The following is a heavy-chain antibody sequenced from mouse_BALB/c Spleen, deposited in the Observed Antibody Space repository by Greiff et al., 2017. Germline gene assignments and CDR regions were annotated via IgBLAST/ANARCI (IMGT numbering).Heavy chain of an antibody. CDR1: GYSITSDYA. J-gene: IGHJ2*01. CDR3: ASWIPGYDGVFDY. D-gene: IGHD2-2*01. V-gene: IGHV3-2*02. CDR2: ISYSGST. Sequence: EVKLMESGPGLVKPSQSLSLTCTVTGYSITSDYAWNWIRQFPGNKLEWMGYISYSGSTSYNPSLKSRISITRDTSKNQFFLQLHSVTTEDTATYYCASWIPGYDGVFDYWGQGTTLTVSS.